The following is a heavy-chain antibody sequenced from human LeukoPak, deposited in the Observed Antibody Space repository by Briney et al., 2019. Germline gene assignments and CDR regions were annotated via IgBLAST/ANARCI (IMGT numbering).Heavy chain of an antibody. J-gene: IGHJ6*02. V-gene: IGHV3-30*02. CDR1: GFTFRCYG. CDR3: VKSPSDGLDV. CDR2: IWYDGSNE. Sequence: GGSLRLSCAASGFTFRCYGMHWVRQAAGKGLEWVAVIWYDGSNEKYADSVKGRFTISRDNSKNTLYLQMSSLRPEDTAVYYCVKSPSDGLDVWGQGATVTVSS.